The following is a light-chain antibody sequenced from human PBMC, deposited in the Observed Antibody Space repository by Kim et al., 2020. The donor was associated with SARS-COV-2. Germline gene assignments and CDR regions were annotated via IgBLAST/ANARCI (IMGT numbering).Light chain of an antibody. J-gene: IGLJ3*02. Sequence: SSELTQDPAVSVALGQTIRITCQGDSLRSYYANWFQQKPGQSPVLLIYGKNNRPSVIPYRFSGSSSGNTASLTITGAQAEDEADYYCNSRDNSGNHWVFGGGTQLTVL. CDR1: SLRSYY. CDR2: GKN. CDR3: NSRDNSGNHWV. V-gene: IGLV3-19*01.